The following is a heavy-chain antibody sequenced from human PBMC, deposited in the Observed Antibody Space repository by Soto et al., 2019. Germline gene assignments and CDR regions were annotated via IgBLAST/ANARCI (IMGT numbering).Heavy chain of an antibody. CDR2: ISHSGNT. V-gene: IGHV4-39*01. Sequence: QVQLNESGPGLVTPSETLSLTCTVSGGSISSSSYYWGWIRQPPGKGLEWIGSISHSGNTYYNPSLKSRVTISEDMSKNQFSLKLSSVTAADTAVYYCARQGAGGRAFDIWGQGTLVTVSS. CDR3: ARQGAGGRAFDI. D-gene: IGHD3-10*01. CDR1: GGSISSSSYY. J-gene: IGHJ3*02.